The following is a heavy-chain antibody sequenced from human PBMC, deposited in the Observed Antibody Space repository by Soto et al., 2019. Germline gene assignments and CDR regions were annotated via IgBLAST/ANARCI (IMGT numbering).Heavy chain of an antibody. CDR2: ISGIFGST. CDR1: GFTFSSYA. CDR3: AESTDWLIDY. V-gene: IGHV3-23*01. J-gene: IGHJ4*02. Sequence: GGSLRLSCAASGFTFSSYAMIWVRQAPVNGLEFVSAISGIFGSTYYADSVKGRFTISRYNSKNTLYLQMNSLRADDTAVYYFAESTDWLIDYWGQGTLVTVSS. D-gene: IGHD3-9*01.